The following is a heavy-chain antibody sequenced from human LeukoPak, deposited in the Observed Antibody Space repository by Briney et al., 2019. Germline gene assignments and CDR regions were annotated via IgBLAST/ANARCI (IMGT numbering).Heavy chain of an antibody. J-gene: IGHJ3*02. CDR3: ARHNYPYDAFDI. D-gene: IGHD5-24*01. V-gene: IGHV5-51*01. CDR1: GYSFTSYC. CDR2: IYPGDSDT. Sequence: AESLKISCKGSGYSFTSYCIGWVRQMPGKGLEWMGFIYPGDSDTRYSPSFQGQVTISADKPISTAYLQWSSLKASDTAMYYCARHNYPYDAFDIWGQGTMVTVSS.